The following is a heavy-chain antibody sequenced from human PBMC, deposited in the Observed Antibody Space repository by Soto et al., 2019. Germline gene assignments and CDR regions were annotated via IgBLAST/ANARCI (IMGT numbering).Heavy chain of an antibody. CDR3: ASSLLYDFAGDY. D-gene: IGHD3-3*01. CDR1: GYTFISHY. V-gene: IGHV1-46*01. CDR2: INPSGGST. J-gene: IGHJ4*02. Sequence: QVQLVQSGAEVKKPGASVKVSCKASGYTFISHYMHWVRQAPGQRLEWMGIINPSGGSTSYAQRFQGRVTMTRDTSTSTVYMELSSLRFEDTAVYYCASSLLYDFAGDYWGQGTLVTVSS.